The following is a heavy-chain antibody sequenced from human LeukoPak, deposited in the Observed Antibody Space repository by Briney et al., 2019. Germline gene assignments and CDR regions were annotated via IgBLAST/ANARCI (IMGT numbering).Heavy chain of an antibody. V-gene: IGHV3-7*01. CDR2: IKQDGSEK. CDR3: ARDPLRYGSGSYPDDTFDY. D-gene: IGHD3-10*01. CDR1: GFNFSSYW. Sequence: PGGSLRLSCAASGFNFSSYWMSWVRQAPGKGLEWVSNIKQDGSEKYYVDSVKGRFTISRDNAKNSLYLQMNSLRAEDTAVYYCARDPLRYGSGSYPDDTFDYWGQGTLVTVSS. J-gene: IGHJ4*02.